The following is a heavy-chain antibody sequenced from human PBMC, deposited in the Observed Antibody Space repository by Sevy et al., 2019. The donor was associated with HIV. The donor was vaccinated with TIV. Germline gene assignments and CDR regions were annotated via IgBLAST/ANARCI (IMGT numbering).Heavy chain of an antibody. D-gene: IGHD3-9*01. V-gene: IGHV3-7*01. J-gene: IGHJ4*02. CDR3: ARLPTGLQSFNYLLSTYFDS. CDR2: IKQDGSET. CDR1: GFDFNHHW. Sequence: GGSLRLSCAASGFDFNHHWMSWDRQAPQKGLEWVANIKQDGSETYYVDSLEGRFTISRDNAKNSLSLQINDLRAEDTAVYYCARLPTGLQSFNYLLSTYFDSWGQGTLVTVSS.